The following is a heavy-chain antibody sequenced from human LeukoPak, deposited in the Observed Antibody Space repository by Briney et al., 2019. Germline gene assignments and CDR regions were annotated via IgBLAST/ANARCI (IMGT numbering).Heavy chain of an antibody. Sequence: GGSLRLSCAASGFTVSTYYMSWVRQAPGKGLEWVSIIYSGGTTHYADSVKGRFTISRDNSKNMLYLQMNSLRAEDTAVYYCAKLRIWRGPFDYWGQGTLVTVSS. D-gene: IGHD2-21*01. CDR2: IYSGGTT. CDR3: AKLRIWRGPFDY. CDR1: GFTVSTYY. V-gene: IGHV3-66*04. J-gene: IGHJ4*02.